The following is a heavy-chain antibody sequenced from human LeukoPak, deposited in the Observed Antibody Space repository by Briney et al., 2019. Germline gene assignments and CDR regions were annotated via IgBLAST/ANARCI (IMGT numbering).Heavy chain of an antibody. CDR1: GFTFSTYS. CDR2: ISSSGSAM. J-gene: IGHJ3*02. V-gene: IGHV3-48*01. Sequence: PGGSLRLSCAASGFTFSTYSMNWVRQAPGKGLEWVSHISSSGSAMYYADSVEGRFTISRDNDKNSLYLQMNSLRAEDTAVYYCAREWFGELLEAFDIWGQGTMVTVSS. D-gene: IGHD3-10*01. CDR3: AREWFGELLEAFDI.